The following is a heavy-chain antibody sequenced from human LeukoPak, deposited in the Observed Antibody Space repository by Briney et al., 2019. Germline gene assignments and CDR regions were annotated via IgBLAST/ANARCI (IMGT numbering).Heavy chain of an antibody. CDR1: GDTVSSNSVA. Sequence: SQTLSLTCAISGDTVSSNSVAWNWIRQSPSRGLEWLGRTYYRSKWLNDYAGSVKSRIIISPDTAKNQFSLQLKSMTPGDTGVYYCARGKFNAFDFWGQGTKVIVSS. CDR2: TYYRSKWLN. CDR3: ARGKFNAFDF. J-gene: IGHJ3*01. V-gene: IGHV6-1*01.